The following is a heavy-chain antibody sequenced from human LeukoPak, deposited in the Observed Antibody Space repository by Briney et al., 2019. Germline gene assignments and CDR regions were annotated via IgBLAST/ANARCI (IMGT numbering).Heavy chain of an antibody. CDR2: IYYSGSA. J-gene: IGHJ3*01. Sequence: SETQSLTCGVSGHFISNGDDWGWIRQRPGKGLERIGSIYYSGSAHYNSSVKTRLTISVDTSNNQFSLKLNSVTAADTALYYCARNSSVMVGPVTRGTFDVWGPGTMVTVSS. CDR1: GHFISNGDD. CDR3: ARNSSVMVGPVTRGTFDV. D-gene: IGHD2-15*01. V-gene: IGHV4-38-2*01.